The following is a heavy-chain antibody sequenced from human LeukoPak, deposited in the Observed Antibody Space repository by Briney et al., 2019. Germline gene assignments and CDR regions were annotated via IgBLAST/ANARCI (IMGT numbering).Heavy chain of an antibody. J-gene: IGHJ4*02. Sequence: GGSLRLSCAGSGFSFSSYGMHCVRQAPGKGLEWVSYISSSGSTIYYADSVKGRFTISRDNAKNSLYLQMNSLRAEDTAVYYCARDPRTWLDYWGQGTLVTVSS. CDR2: ISSSGSTI. CDR1: GFSFSSYG. CDR3: ARDPRTWLDY. V-gene: IGHV3-48*04. D-gene: IGHD3-22*01.